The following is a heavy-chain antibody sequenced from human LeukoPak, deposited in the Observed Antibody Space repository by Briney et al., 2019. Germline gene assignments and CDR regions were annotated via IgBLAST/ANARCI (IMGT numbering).Heavy chain of an antibody. V-gene: IGHV1-46*01. CDR1: GYTFTSYY. CDR3: ARDLGTGNYVFDY. D-gene: IGHD4-4*01. J-gene: IGHJ4*02. CDR2: INPSGGST. Sequence: GASVKISCKACGYTFTSYYMHWVRQVPGQGLEWMGIINPSGGSTSYAQKFQGRVTMTRDTSTSTVYMELSSLRSEDTAVYYCARDLGTGNYVFDYWGQGTLVTVSS.